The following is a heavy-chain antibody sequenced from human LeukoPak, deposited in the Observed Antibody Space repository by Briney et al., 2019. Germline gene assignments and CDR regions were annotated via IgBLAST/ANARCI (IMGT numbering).Heavy chain of an antibody. CDR3: ARSHDYGDYYYGMDV. V-gene: IGHV3-7*01. CDR2: TKEDRREK. Sequence: GGSLRLSCAASGFIFNKHAMSWVRQAPGKGLEWVANTKEDRREKYYVDSVKGRFTISRDTAKNSLYLQMNSLRAEDTAVYYCARSHDYGDYYYGMDVWGQGTTVTVSS. J-gene: IGHJ6*02. D-gene: IGHD4-17*01. CDR1: GFIFNKHA.